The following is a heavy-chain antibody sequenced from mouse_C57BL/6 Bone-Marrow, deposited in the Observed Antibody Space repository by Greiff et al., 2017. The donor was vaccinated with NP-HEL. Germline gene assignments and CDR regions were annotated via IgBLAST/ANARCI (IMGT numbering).Heavy chain of an antibody. CDR3: ARSIYDDYADDPFYAMDY. Sequence: EVKLVESGGGLVQPGGSLSLSCAASGFTFTDYYMSWVRQPPGKALEWLAFIRNKANGYTTEYSASVKGRFTISRDNSQSILYLQMNALRAEDSATYYCARSIYDDYADDPFYAMDYWGQGTSVTVSS. CDR1: GFTFTDYY. CDR2: IRNKANGYTT. V-gene: IGHV7-3*01. J-gene: IGHJ4*01. D-gene: IGHD2-4*01.